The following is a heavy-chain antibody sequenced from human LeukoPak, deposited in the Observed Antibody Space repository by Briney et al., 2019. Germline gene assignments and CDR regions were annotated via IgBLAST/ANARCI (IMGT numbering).Heavy chain of an antibody. V-gene: IGHV3-23*01. Sequence: GGSLRLSCAASGFTFSSYAMSWVRQAPGKGLEWVSAISGSGGSTYYADSVKGRFTISRDNSKNTLYLQMNSLRAEDTAVYYCAKAPGIVVVPAARGKIHYWGQGTLVTVSS. J-gene: IGHJ4*02. D-gene: IGHD2-2*01. CDR2: ISGSGGST. CDR3: AKAPGIVVVPAARGKIHY. CDR1: GFTFSSYA.